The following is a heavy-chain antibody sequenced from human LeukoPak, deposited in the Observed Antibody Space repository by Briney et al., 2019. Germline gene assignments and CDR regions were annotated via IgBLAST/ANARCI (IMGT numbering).Heavy chain of an antibody. J-gene: IGHJ6*03. Sequence: GASVKVSCKASGYTFTSYGISWVRQAPGRGLEWMGWISAYNGNTNYAQKLQGRVTMTTDTSTSTAYMELRSLRSDDTAVYYCARDTIVVVPAAIALPPYYYMDVWGKGTTVTVSS. CDR3: ARDTIVVVPAAIALPPYYYMDV. V-gene: IGHV1-18*01. CDR1: GYTFTSYG. D-gene: IGHD2-2*02. CDR2: ISAYNGNT.